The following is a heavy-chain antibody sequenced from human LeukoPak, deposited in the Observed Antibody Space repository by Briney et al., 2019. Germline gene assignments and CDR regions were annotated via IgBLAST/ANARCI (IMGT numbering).Heavy chain of an antibody. V-gene: IGHV3-23*01. D-gene: IGHD2-2*02. J-gene: IGHJ3*02. CDR1: GFTFSSYA. CDR2: ISGSGGST. CDR3: VKEGYCSSTSCYKGACDI. Sequence: GGSLRLSCAASGFTFSSYAMSWVRQAPGKGLEWVSGISGSGGSTNYADSVKGRFTISRDNSKNTPFLQMNSLRAEDTAVYHCVKEGYCSSTSCYKGACDIWGQGTVVTVSS.